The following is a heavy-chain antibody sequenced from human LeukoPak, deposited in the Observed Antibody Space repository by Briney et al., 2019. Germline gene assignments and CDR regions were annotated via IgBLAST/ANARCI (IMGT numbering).Heavy chain of an antibody. CDR1: GGSISSYY. CDR3: AGVPWIQLWLQENYYYYGMDV. CDR2: IYTSGST. V-gene: IGHV4-4*07. D-gene: IGHD5-18*01. Sequence: PSETLSLTCTVSGGSISSYYWSWIRQPAGKGLEWIGRIYTSGSTNYNPSLKSRVTMSVDTSKNQFSLKLSSVTAADTAVYYCAGVPWIQLWLQENYYYYGMDVWGQGTTVTVSS. J-gene: IGHJ6*02.